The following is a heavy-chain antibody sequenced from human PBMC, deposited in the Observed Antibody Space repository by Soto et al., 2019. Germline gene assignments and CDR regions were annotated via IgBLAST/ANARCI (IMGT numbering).Heavy chain of an antibody. J-gene: IGHJ3*02. CDR3: ARGGAIRWLQSLGISAFDI. Sequence: QVQLVQSGAEVKKPGSSVKVSCKASGGTFSSYAISWVRQAPGQGLEWMGGIIPIFGTANYAQKFQGRVTITADDSTRTACMELSSVRSEDTSVYYCARGGAIRWLQSLGISAFDIWGQGTMVTVSS. V-gene: IGHV1-69*01. D-gene: IGHD5-12*01. CDR2: IIPIFGTA. CDR1: GGTFSSYA.